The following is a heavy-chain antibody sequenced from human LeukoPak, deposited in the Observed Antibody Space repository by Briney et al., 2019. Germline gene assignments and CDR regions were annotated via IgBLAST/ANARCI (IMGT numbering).Heavy chain of an antibody. Sequence: PGGSLRLSRAASGFTFDDYAMHWVRQAPGKGLEWVSGISWNSGSIGYADSVKGRFTISRDNAKNSLYLQMNSLRAEDTAVYYCAKSDRGAIVVVYYFDYWGQGTLVTVSS. V-gene: IGHV3-9*01. J-gene: IGHJ4*02. CDR1: GFTFDDYA. CDR3: AKSDRGAIVVVYYFDY. CDR2: ISWNSGSI. D-gene: IGHD3-22*01.